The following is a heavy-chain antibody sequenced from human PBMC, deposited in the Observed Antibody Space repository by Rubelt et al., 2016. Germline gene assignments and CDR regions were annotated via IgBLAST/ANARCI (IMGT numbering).Heavy chain of an antibody. D-gene: IGHD2-15*01. CDR2: ISGGGDTT. V-gene: IGHV3-23*01. CDR1: GFTFSSYA. Sequence: VQPGGSLRLSCAASGFTFSSYAMSWVRQAPGKGLEWVSGISGGGDTTYYADSVKGRFTISRDNSKNTLYLQMNSLRAEDTAVYYCAKRAYSGGSTFFDYWGQGTLVTVSS. CDR3: AKRAYSGGSTFFDY. J-gene: IGHJ4*02.